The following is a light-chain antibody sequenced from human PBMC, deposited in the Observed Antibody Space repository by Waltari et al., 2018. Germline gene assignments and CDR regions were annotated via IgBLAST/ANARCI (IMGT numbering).Light chain of an antibody. J-gene: IGLJ3*02. V-gene: IGLV4-69*01. CDR1: SGHTTNI. Sequence: QLVLTQSPSASASLGASVKLTCTLSSGHTTNIIAWLQQKPEKGPRYLMKVNSDGSHNKGVEIPDRFSGSSSGAERYLTISSLQSEDEADYYCQPGGHGTWVFGGGTRLTIL. CDR3: QPGGHGTWV. CDR2: VNSDGSH.